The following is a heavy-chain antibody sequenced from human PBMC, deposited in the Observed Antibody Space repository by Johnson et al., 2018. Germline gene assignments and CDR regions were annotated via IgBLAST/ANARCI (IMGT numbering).Heavy chain of an antibody. V-gene: IGHV3-33*01. Sequence: QVQLLESGGGVVQPGRSLRLSCAASGFTFSSYGMHWVRQAPGKGLEWVAVIWYDGSNKYYADSVKGRFTISRANSKNTLYLQRNRLRAEDTAVSYCARARSWGIQLCYYYYGMDVWGQGTTVTVSS. CDR2: IWYDGSNK. D-gene: IGHD5-18*01. CDR3: ARARSWGIQLCYYYYGMDV. J-gene: IGHJ6*02. CDR1: GFTFSSYG.